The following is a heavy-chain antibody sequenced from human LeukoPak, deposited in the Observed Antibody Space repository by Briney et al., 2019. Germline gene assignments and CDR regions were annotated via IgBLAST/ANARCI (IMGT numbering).Heavy chain of an antibody. V-gene: IGHV5-51*01. CDR2: IYPGDSDT. D-gene: IGHD1-26*01. Sequence: GESLKISCKGSGYSFTSYWIGWVRQMPGKGLEWMGIIYPGDSDTRYSPSFQGQVTISADKSISTAYLQWSSLKASDTAMYYCARLSTSAPVVGATPWFDPWGQGTLVTVSS. CDR1: GYSFTSYW. J-gene: IGHJ5*02. CDR3: ARLSTSAPVVGATPWFDP.